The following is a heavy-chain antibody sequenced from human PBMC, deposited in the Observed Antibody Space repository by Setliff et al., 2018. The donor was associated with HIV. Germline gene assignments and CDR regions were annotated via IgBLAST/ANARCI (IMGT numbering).Heavy chain of an antibody. CDR3: AKGPLYGYDRGYFDY. D-gene: IGHD5-12*01. Sequence: ASVKVSCKASGYNFISYHLHWLRQAPGQGLEWMGIINANGGGTSYAQRFQGRVTITRDTSTNTVYMEMSSLRSEDTAQYYCAKGPLYGYDRGYFDYWGQGTLVTVSS. J-gene: IGHJ4*02. V-gene: IGHV1-46*01. CDR1: GYNFISYH. CDR2: INANGGGT.